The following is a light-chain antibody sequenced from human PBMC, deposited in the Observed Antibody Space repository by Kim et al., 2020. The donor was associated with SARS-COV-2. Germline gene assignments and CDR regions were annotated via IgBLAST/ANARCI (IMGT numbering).Light chain of an antibody. CDR2: DAS. CDR3: QHYSEIPYT. V-gene: IGKV1-33*01. Sequence: DIEMTQSPSSLSASVRDRVTITCQASHDIKKFLNWYQQKPGKAPKLLINDASDLQIGVPSRFSGSGSGTDFILTISNLQPEDIATYFCQHYSEIPYTFGQGTKLEL. J-gene: IGKJ2*01. CDR1: HDIKKF.